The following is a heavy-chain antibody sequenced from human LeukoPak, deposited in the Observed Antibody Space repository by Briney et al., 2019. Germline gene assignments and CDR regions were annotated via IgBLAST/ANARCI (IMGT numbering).Heavy chain of an antibody. J-gene: IGHJ4*02. Sequence: GGSLRLSCAASGFTFTTYDMHWVRQAPGKGLEWVAVISYDGRNTYYTDSVKGRFTISRDNSKNTLYLQMNSLRPEDTAVYYCAKDGQLGGSSWFTLYFDYWGQGTLVTVSS. V-gene: IGHV3-30*18. CDR2: ISYDGRNT. CDR3: AKDGQLGGSSWFTLYFDY. CDR1: GFTFTTYD. D-gene: IGHD6-13*01.